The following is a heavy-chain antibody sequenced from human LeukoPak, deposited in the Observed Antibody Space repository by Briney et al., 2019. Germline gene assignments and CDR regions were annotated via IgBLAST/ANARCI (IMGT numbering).Heavy chain of an antibody. CDR3: ARGDGGYYYGMAV. Sequence: PGGSLRLSCAASGFTFSSYAMSWVRQAPGKGLEWVSAISGSGGSTYYADSVKGRFTISRDNSKNTLYLQMNSLRAEDTAVYYCARGDGGYYYGMAVWGKGTTVTVSS. CDR1: GFTFSSYA. D-gene: IGHD4-23*01. J-gene: IGHJ6*04. V-gene: IGHV3-23*01. CDR2: ISGSGGST.